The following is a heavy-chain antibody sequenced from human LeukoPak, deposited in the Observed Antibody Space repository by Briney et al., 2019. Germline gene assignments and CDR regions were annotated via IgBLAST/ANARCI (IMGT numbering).Heavy chain of an antibody. CDR1: GFTFSDYY. J-gene: IGHJ4*02. D-gene: IGHD1-26*01. V-gene: IGHV3-11*06. CDR2: ISSSSSYT. Sequence: GGSLRLSCAASGFTFSDYYMSWIRQAPGKGLEWVSYISSSSSYTNYADSVKGRFTISRDNAKNSLYLQMNSLRDEDTAVYYCAKASSGSYWGGYFDYWGQGTRVTVSS. CDR3: AKASSGSYWGGYFDY.